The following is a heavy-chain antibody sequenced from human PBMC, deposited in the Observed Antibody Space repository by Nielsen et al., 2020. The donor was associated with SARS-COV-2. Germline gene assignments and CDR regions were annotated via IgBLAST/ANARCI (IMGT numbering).Heavy chain of an antibody. D-gene: IGHD3-10*01. CDR1: GYTLTELS. J-gene: IGHJ6*02. CDR3: ATASGSYYNTVYYYYGMDV. CDR2: FDPEDGET. V-gene: IGHV1-24*01. Sequence: ASVKVSCKVSGYTLTELSMHWVRQAPGKGLEWMGGFDPEDGETIYAQKFQGRVTMTEDTSTDTAYMELSSLRSEDTAVYYCATASGSYYNTVYYYYGMDVWGQGTTVTVSS.